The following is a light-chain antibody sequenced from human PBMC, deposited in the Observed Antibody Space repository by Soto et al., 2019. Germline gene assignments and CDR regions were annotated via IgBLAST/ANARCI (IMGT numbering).Light chain of an antibody. CDR3: PQYSSPVT. V-gene: IGKV3-20*01. J-gene: IGKJ4*01. CDR2: GAS. Sequence: IVLTQSPGTLSLSPGERATLSCWASQSVSSNYLAWYQQKPGQAPRLLIYGASSRATGIPDRFSGSGFGTDVTLTISRLEPEDFAGYYCPQYSSPVTFGGGTKVEIK. CDR1: QSVSSNY.